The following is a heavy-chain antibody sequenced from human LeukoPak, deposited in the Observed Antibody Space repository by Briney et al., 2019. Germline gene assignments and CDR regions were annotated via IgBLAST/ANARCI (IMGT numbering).Heavy chain of an antibody. J-gene: IGHJ4*02. CDR1: GGSFSGYY. Sequence: TSETLSLTCAVYGGSFSGYYWSWIRQPPGKGLEWIGEINHSGSTNYNPSLKSRVAISLDTSKNQFSLKLSSVTAADTAVYYCARWYYDSSGYRYFDYWGQGTLVTVSS. CDR2: INHSGST. V-gene: IGHV4-34*01. D-gene: IGHD3-22*01. CDR3: ARWYYDSSGYRYFDY.